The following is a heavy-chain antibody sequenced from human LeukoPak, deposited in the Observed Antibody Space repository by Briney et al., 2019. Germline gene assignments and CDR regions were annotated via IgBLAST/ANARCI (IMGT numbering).Heavy chain of an antibody. D-gene: IGHD2-21*02. J-gene: IGHJ5*02. CDR3: ARRMVTGYNWFDP. CDR2: IYYSGST. V-gene: IGHV4-30-4*01. Sequence: SQTLSLTCTVSGGSISSGDYYWSWIRQPPGKGLEWIGYIYYSGSTYYNPSLKSRVTISVDTSENQFSLKLSSVTAADTAVYYCARRMVTGYNWFDPWGQGTLVTVSS. CDR1: GGSISSGDYY.